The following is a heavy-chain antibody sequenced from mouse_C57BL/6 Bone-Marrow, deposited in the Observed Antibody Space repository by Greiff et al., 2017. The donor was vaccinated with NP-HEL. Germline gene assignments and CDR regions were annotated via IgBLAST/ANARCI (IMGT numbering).Heavy chain of an antibody. CDR1: GYTFTSYG. D-gene: IGHD1-1*01. V-gene: IGHV1-81*01. CDR2: IYPRSGNP. J-gene: IGHJ3*01. CDR3: ARLRGRAYGSSYGFAY. Sequence: QVQLQQSGAELARPGASVKLSCKASGYTFTSYGISWVKQRTGQGLEWIGEIYPRSGNPYYNEKFKGKATLTADKSSSTAYMELRSLTSEASAVYFCARLRGRAYGSSYGFAYWGQGTLVTVSA.